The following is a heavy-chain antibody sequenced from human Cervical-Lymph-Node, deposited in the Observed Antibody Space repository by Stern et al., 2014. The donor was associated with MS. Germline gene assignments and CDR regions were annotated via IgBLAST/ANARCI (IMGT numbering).Heavy chain of an antibody. Sequence: VQLVESGAEVKKPGSSVKVSCKASGGTFSSYAFSWVRQAPGQGLEWMGRIIPMLNIASYAQKFQGRVTITADTSTITAYMELSSLRSEDTAVYYCARGGIDGYNFDYWGQGTLVTVSS. D-gene: IGHD5-24*01. CDR1: GGTFSSYA. V-gene: IGHV1-69*04. CDR3: ARGGIDGYNFDY. CDR2: IIPMLNIA. J-gene: IGHJ4*02.